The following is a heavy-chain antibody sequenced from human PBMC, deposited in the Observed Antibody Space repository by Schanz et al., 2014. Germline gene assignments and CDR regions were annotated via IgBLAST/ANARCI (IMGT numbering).Heavy chain of an antibody. CDR1: GYTFTDYG. Sequence: QVQLVQSGGEMKKPGASVKVSCKASGYTFTDYGLSWVRQAPGQGLEWLGWISAYNGNTNYAQKLQGRVTMTTDTSTSTAYMELSSLTSEDTAVHYCARGRGFYDYWGQGTLVTVSS. CDR3: ARGRGFYDY. D-gene: IGHD3-10*01. CDR2: ISAYNGNT. J-gene: IGHJ4*02. V-gene: IGHV1-18*01.